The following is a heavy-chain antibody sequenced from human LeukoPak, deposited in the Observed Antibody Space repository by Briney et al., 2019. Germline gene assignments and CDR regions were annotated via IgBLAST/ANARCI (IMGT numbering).Heavy chain of an antibody. CDR1: GGSFNGYY. D-gene: IGHD2-21*02. CDR3: ARGATQAYCGGDCPNFDY. J-gene: IGHJ4*02. CDR2: INHSGST. V-gene: IGHV4-34*01. Sequence: SETLSLTCAVYGGSFNGYYWSWIRQPPGKGLEWIGEINHSGSTNYNPSLKSRVTISVDTSKNQFSLKLSSVTAADTAVYYCARGATQAYCGGDCPNFDYWGQGTLVTVSS.